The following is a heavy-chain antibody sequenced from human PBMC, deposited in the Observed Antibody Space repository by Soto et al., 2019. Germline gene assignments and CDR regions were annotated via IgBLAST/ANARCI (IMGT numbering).Heavy chain of an antibody. CDR2: IWYDDSNK. V-gene: IGHV3-33*01. CDR1: GFSFTSYG. CDR3: ARDLRYCSNGVCYHMWGYVD. J-gene: IGHJ4*02. Sequence: GWSLRLSCAASGFSFTSYGMHWVRQAPGKGLEWVSFIWYDDSNKYYGDSVKGRFTISRDNSRNTLYLQMNSLRAEDMAVYYCARDLRYCSNGVCYHMWGYVDWGQGTRVTVS. D-gene: IGHD2-8*01.